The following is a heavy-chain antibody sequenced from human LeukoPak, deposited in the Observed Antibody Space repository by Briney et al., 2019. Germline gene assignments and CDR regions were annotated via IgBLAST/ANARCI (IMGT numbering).Heavy chain of an antibody. D-gene: IGHD2-15*01. CDR3: ARDCIGCHGFDY. CDR1: GYTFTSYG. J-gene: IGHJ4*02. Sequence: ASVKVSCKTSGYTFTSYGITWVRQAPGQGLEWMGWVSAYADNTNYVQKIQGRVTMTTDTSTSTAYMELRSLRSDDTTVYYCARDCIGCHGFDYWGQGTLVTVSS. CDR2: VSAYADNT. V-gene: IGHV1-18*01.